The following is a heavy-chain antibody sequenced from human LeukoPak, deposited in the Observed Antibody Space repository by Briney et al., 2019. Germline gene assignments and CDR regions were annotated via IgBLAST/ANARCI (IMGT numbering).Heavy chain of an antibody. CDR2: VNGGGDAT. J-gene: IGHJ3*01. CDR3: ARCTASCYANAFDV. CDR1: GFTFNNNA. V-gene: IGHV3-23*01. D-gene: IGHD2-2*01. Sequence: GGSLRLSCATSGFTFNNNAISWVRQAPGQGLDWVSAVNGGGDATEYADSVKGRFTISRDNSKNALYLQMYSMRPDDTAVYYCARCTASCYANAFDVWGQGTLLTVSS.